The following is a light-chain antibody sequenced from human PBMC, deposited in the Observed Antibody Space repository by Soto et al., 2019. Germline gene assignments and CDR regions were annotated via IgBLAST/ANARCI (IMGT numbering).Light chain of an antibody. CDR2: DVS. CDR3: RSYTSSSLYV. V-gene: IGLV2-14*03. CDR1: SSVVGGYDY. Sequence: QSVLTQPASVSGSPGQSITISCTGTSSVVGGYDYVSWYQHHPGKAPKLMIYDVSNRPSGVSNRFSGSKSGNTASLTISGLQAEDEADYYCRSYTSSSLYVFGTGTKVTVL. J-gene: IGLJ1*01.